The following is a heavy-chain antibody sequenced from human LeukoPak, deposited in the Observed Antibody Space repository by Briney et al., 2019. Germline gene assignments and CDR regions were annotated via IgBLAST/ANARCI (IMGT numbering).Heavy chain of an antibody. J-gene: IGHJ6*02. D-gene: IGHD2-2*01. CDR1: GFTFRTYG. V-gene: IGHV3-33*01. CDR3: ARDGHWAVVPAADGMDV. Sequence: GGSLRLSCAASGFTFRTYGMHWVRQAPGKGLEWVAVAYADVNHDGKQYYADSVKGRFTISRDNAKNSLYLQMNSLRAEDAAVYYCARDGHWAVVPAADGMDVWGQGTTVTVSS. CDR2: AYADVNHDGKQ.